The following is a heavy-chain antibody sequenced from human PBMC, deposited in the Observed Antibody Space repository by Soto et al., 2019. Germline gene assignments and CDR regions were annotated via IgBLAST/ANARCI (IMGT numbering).Heavy chain of an antibody. J-gene: IGHJ3*02. V-gene: IGHV4-30-4*01. CDR1: GGSISSGDYY. D-gene: IGHD3-9*01. CDR2: IYYSGST. Sequence: QVQLQESGPGLVKPSQTLSLTCTVSGGSISSGDYYWSWIRQPPGKGLAWIGYIYYSGSTYYNPSLDRRITISVDRTKTQFAFKLFSVTASDNAVFYCARGVLRYFDGSHDAFDNWGQGTMVTVSS. CDR3: ARGVLRYFDGSHDAFDN.